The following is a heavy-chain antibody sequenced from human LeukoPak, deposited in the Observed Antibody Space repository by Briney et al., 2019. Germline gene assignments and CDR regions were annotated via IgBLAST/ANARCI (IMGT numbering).Heavy chain of an antibody. CDR3: ARPSSGWYAVFDY. J-gene: IGHJ4*02. D-gene: IGHD6-19*01. CDR2: ISYDGSDK. CDR1: GFTFSSYA. Sequence: GGSLRLSCAASGFTFSSYAMHWVRQTPGKGLEWVALISYDGSDKYYADSVKGRFTISRDNSKSTLYLQMNSLRAEDTAVYYCARPSSGWYAVFDYWGQGTLVTVSS. V-gene: IGHV3-30-3*01.